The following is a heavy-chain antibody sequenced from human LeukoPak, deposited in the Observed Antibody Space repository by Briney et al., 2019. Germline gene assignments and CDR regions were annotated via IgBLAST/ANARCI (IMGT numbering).Heavy chain of an antibody. J-gene: IGHJ6*03. CDR3: ARVFDSGSQAYFYYMDV. CDR1: GGSIRGYY. Sequence: PSETLSLTCDVSGGSIRGYYWSWIRQPPGKGLEWIGYIYSSGSTNYNPSLKSRVTMSVDTSKNQFSLKVSSVTAADTAVYYCARVFDSGSQAYFYYMDVWGKGTTVTIFS. D-gene: IGHD3-10*01. CDR2: IYSSGST. V-gene: IGHV4-59*01.